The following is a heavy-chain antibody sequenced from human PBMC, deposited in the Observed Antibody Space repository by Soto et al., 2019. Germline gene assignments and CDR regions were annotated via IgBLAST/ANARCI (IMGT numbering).Heavy chain of an antibody. J-gene: IGHJ4*02. CDR1: GYTFTSYA. V-gene: IGHV1-3*01. CDR2: INAGNGNT. Sequence: QVQLVQSGAEVKKPGASVKVSCKASGYTFTSYAMHWVRQAPGQRLEWMGWINAGNGNTKHSQKFQGRVTITRDTSASPAYMELSSLRSADTDVYYCARDVGATDYWGQGTLVTVSS. CDR3: ARDVGATDY. D-gene: IGHD1-26*01.